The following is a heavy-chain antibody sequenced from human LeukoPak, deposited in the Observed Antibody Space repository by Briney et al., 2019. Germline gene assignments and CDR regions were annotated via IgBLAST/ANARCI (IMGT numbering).Heavy chain of an antibody. J-gene: IGHJ6*03. CDR1: GFTFSDYY. CDR2: IYYSGST. Sequence: LRLSCAASGFTFSDYYMGWIRQPPGKGLEWIAYIYYSGSTNYNPSLKSRVTISVDTSKNQFSLKLRSVTAADTAVYYCARTTEGGYTYGYFYYYYMDVWGKGTTVTISS. V-gene: IGHV4-59*01. D-gene: IGHD5-18*01. CDR3: ARTTEGGYTYGYFYYYYMDV.